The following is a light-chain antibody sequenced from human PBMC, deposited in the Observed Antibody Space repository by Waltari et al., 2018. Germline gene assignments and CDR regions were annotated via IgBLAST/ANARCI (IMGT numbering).Light chain of an antibody. CDR2: GAS. CDR1: QSVSSN. CDR3: QQYNNWPPAT. Sequence: EIVMTQSPATLSVSPGERATLSCKASQSVSSNLAWYQQKPGRPPRLFISGASTRPTDIPARFSGGGSATEFTLNFSSLQSEDFAVYYCQQYNNWPPATFGQGTKLEIK. V-gene: IGKV3-15*01. J-gene: IGKJ2*01.